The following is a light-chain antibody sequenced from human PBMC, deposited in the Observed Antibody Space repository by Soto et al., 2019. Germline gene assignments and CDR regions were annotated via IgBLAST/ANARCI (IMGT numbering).Light chain of an antibody. Sequence: EIVLTQSPGTLSLSPGQRATLSCRASQSVSSNFVAWYQQKRGQAPRLLIYDATSRATGIPDRFSGSGSGTDFTLTISRLEHEDFAVYYCPQYGSSPCTFGQGTNLEIK. V-gene: IGKV3-20*01. CDR1: QSVSSNF. J-gene: IGKJ2*02. CDR3: PQYGSSPCT. CDR2: DAT.